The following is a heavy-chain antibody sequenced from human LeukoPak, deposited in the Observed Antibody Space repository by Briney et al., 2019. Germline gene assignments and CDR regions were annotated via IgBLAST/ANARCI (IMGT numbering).Heavy chain of an antibody. Sequence: PSETLSLTCTVSGGSISSGGYYWSWIRQPPGKGLEWIGYIYHSGSTYYNPPLKSRVTISVDTSKNQFSLKLSSVTAADTAVYYCARHPSIDPYYYYMDVWGKGTTVTVSS. D-gene: IGHD3-9*01. CDR2: IYHSGST. CDR1: GGSISSGGYY. J-gene: IGHJ6*03. CDR3: ARHPSIDPYYYYMDV. V-gene: IGHV4-30-2*01.